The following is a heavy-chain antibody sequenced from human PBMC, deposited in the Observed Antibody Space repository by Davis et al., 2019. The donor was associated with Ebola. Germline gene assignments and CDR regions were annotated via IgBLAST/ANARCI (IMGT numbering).Heavy chain of an antibody. D-gene: IGHD3-10*01. CDR2: IYTSGST. CDR3: ARELSSGSYRAWGWGNNWFDP. Sequence: PSETLSLTCTVSGGSISSYYWSWIRQPAGKGLEWIGRIYTSGSTNYNPSLKSRVTMSVDTSKNQFSLKLSSVTAADTAVYYCARELSSGSYRAWGWGNNWFDPWGQGTLVTVSS. J-gene: IGHJ5*02. CDR1: GGSISSYY. V-gene: IGHV4-4*07.